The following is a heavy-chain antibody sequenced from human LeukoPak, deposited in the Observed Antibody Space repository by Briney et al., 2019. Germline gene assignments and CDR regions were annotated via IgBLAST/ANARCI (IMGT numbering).Heavy chain of an antibody. V-gene: IGHV3-30*18. CDR3: AKSYYYDKLAYY. D-gene: IGHD3-22*01. J-gene: IGHJ4*02. CDR1: GFTFSSYA. Sequence: GGSLRLSCAASGFTFSSYAMHWVRQAPGKGLEWVAVISYDGSNRYYADSVKGRFTISRDNSKNTLYLQMNSLRAEDTAVYYCAKSYYYDKLAYYWGQGTLVTVSS. CDR2: ISYDGSNR.